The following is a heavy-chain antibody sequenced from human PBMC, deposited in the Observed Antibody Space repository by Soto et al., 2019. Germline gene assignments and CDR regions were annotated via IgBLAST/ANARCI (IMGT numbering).Heavy chain of an antibody. J-gene: IGHJ6*02. V-gene: IGHV4-4*07. Sequence: QVQLQESGPGLVKPSETLSLTCTVSGGSISSYYWSWIRQPAGKGLEWIGRIYTSGSTNYNPSLKSRVTMSVDTSKNQFSLKLSSVTAADTAVYYCAREGYCSSTSCYWAYYYYYGMDVWGQGTTVTVSS. CDR3: AREGYCSSTSCYWAYYYYYGMDV. CDR1: GGSISSYY. CDR2: IYTSGST. D-gene: IGHD2-2*01.